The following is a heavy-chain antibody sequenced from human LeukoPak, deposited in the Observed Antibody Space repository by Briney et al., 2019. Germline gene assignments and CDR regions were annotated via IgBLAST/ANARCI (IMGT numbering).Heavy chain of an antibody. CDR3: AKDLLQQLVPPSYFDY. D-gene: IGHD6-13*01. J-gene: IGHJ4*02. CDR2: ISGSGGST. CDR1: GFTFDDYG. Sequence: PGGSLRLSCAASGFTFDDYGMSWVRQAPGKGLEWVSAISGSGGSTYYADSVKGRFTISRGKSKNTLYLQMNSLRAEDTAVYYCAKDLLQQLVPPSYFDYWGQGTLVTVSS. V-gene: IGHV3-23*01.